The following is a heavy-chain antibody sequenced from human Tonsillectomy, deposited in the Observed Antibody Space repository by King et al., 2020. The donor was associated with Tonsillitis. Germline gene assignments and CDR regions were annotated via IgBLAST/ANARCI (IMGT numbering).Heavy chain of an antibody. Sequence: VQLVESGGGVVQPGRSLRLSCAASGFTFSNYGINWVRQAPGKGLEWVAVILYDGSNKYYADSVKGRFTISRDNSKNTLFLQMNSLRAEDTAVYYCAKDREGCMDVCGQGTTVTVSS. CDR2: ILYDGSNK. CDR1: GFTFSNYG. CDR3: AKDREGCMDV. D-gene: IGHD1-26*01. V-gene: IGHV3-30*18. J-gene: IGHJ6*02.